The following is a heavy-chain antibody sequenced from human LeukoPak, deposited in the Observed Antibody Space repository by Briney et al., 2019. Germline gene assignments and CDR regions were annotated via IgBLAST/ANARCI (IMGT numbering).Heavy chain of an antibody. Sequence: SVKVSCKTSGGTFNSYAISWVRQAPGQGLEWMGGITAIFRTTNYAQKFQGRVTITADESMSTVYMELSSLRSEDTAVYYCARHSGYHSTMYLDYWGQGTLVTVSS. J-gene: IGHJ4*02. CDR1: GGTFNSYA. CDR2: ITAIFRTT. CDR3: ARHSGYHSTMYLDY. D-gene: IGHD3-22*01. V-gene: IGHV1-69*13.